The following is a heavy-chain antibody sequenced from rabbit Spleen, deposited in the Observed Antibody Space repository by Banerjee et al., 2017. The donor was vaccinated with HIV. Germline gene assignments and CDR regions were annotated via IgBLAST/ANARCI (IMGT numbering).Heavy chain of an antibody. Sequence: LEESGGGLVKPGGTLTLTCTVSGFSFSSNWICWVRQAPGKGLEWIACIDTNDGDTDYANWPKGRFTISKTSSTTVTLQMTSLTAADTATYFCARGSPTWLDIWGQGTLVTVS. J-gene: IGHJ3*01. V-gene: IGHV1S45*01. CDR3: ARGSPTWLDI. CDR1: GFSFSSNW. CDR2: IDTNDGDT.